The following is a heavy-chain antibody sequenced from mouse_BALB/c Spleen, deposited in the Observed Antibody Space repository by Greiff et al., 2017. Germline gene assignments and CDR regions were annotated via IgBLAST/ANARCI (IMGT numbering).Heavy chain of an antibody. CDR2: IDPENGDT. V-gene: IGHV14-4*02. CDR3: YPGRAWFAY. Sequence: VQLQQSGAELVRSGASVKLSCTASGFNIKDYYMHWVKQRPEQGLEWIGWIDPENGDTEYAPKFQGKATMTADTSSNTAYLQLSSLTSEDTAVYYCYPGRAWFAYWGQGTLVTVSA. CDR1: GFNIKDYY. D-gene: IGHD1-1*01. J-gene: IGHJ3*01.